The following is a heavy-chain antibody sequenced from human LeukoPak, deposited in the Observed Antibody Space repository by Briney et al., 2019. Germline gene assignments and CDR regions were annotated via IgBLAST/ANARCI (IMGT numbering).Heavy chain of an antibody. J-gene: IGHJ4*02. Sequence: SETLSLTCTVSVDSFNRYYWSWMPDPPGRGRECRCQVNHRGSSNFHTSLRCRVSISVAKSRYQFPRILKSPTTADTAMYYCATRSPSMITSGGIVGHFDYWGPGSLVTVSS. D-gene: IGHD3-16*02. CDR3: ATRSPSMITSGGIVGHFDY. CDR2: VNHRGSS. CDR1: VDSFNRYY. V-gene: IGHV4-34*01.